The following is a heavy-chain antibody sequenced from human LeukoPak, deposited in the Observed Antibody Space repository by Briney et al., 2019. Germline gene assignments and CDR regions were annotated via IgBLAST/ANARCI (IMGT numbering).Heavy chain of an antibody. J-gene: IGHJ4*02. Sequence: GGSLRLSCAASGFTFSSYGMHWVRQAPGKGLEWVAFIRYDGSNKYYADFVKGRFTISRDNSKNTLYLQMNSLRAEDTAVYYCAKRKLRIAAAGSDSGAFDYWGQGTLVTVPS. CDR1: GFTFSSYG. D-gene: IGHD6-13*01. CDR2: IRYDGSNK. CDR3: AKRKLRIAAAGSDSGAFDY. V-gene: IGHV3-30*02.